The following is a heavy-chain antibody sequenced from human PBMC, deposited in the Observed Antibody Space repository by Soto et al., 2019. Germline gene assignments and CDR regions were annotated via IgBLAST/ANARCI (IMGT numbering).Heavy chain of an antibody. D-gene: IGHD3-22*01. V-gene: IGHV3-23*01. CDR1: GLTFSSYA. CDR3: AKYQPMTQPRPYFDY. Sequence: EVQLLESGGDLIQPGGSLRLSSAASGLTFSSYAMSWVRQAPGKGLGWVSAISSSGGSTFYADSVKGRFTISRDNSMNTLYLQMNSLRAEDTAIYYCAKYQPMTQPRPYFDYWGQGTLVTVSS. J-gene: IGHJ4*02. CDR2: ISSSGGST.